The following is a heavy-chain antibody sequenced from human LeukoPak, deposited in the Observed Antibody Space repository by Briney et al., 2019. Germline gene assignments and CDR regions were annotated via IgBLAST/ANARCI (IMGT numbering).Heavy chain of an antibody. CDR3: ARVDTAMSRGDY. J-gene: IGHJ4*02. Sequence: SETLSLTCAVYGGSFSGYYWGWIRQPPGKGLEWIGSIYHSGSTYYNPSLKSRVTISVDTSKNQFSLKLSSVTAADTAVYYCARVDTAMSRGDYWGQGTLVTVSS. V-gene: IGHV4-38-2*01. CDR2: IYHSGST. CDR1: GGSFSGYY. D-gene: IGHD5-18*01.